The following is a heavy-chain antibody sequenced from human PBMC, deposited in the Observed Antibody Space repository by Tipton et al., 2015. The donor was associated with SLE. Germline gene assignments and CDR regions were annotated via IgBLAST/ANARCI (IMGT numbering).Heavy chain of an antibody. CDR2: IYTSGNT. J-gene: IGHJ3*01. V-gene: IGHV4-61*02. CDR1: GGSINSGSYY. Sequence: NLSLTCSVSGGSINSGSYYWSWIRQPAGKGLEWLGRIYTSGNTNYNPSHKSRVTVSADTSKNQFSLRLRSVTAADTAVYYCARRADGFDFWGQGILVTVSS. CDR3: ARRADGFDF.